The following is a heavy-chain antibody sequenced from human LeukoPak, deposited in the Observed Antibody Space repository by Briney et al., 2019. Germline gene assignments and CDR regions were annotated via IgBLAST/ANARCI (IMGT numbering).Heavy chain of an antibody. CDR2: ISYDGSNK. V-gene: IGHV3-30-3*01. CDR3: ARVTGSSSPDDY. D-gene: IGHD6-6*01. CDR1: GFTFRSYA. J-gene: IGHJ4*02. Sequence: GGSLRLSCAASGFTFRSYAMHWVRQAPGKGLEWVAVISYDGSNKYYADSVKGRFTISRDNSKNTLYLQMNSLRAEDTAVYYCARVTGSSSPDDYWGQGTLVTVSS.